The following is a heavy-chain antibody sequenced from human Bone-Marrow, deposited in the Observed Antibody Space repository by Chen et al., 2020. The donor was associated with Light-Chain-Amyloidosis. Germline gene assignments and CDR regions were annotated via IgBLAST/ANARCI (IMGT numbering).Heavy chain of an antibody. CDR2: IYPDDSDA. D-gene: IGHD5-12*01. V-gene: IGHV5-51*01. CDR1: GYTFPNYW. Sequence: EVQLEQSGPEVKKPGESLKIYCKGSGYTFPNYWIGWVRQMPGKGLAWMGVIYPDDSDARYSPSFAGQVTISADKSITTAYLQWRSLKASDTAMYYCARRRDGYNFDYWGQGTLVTVSS. CDR3: ARRRDGYNFDY. J-gene: IGHJ4*02.